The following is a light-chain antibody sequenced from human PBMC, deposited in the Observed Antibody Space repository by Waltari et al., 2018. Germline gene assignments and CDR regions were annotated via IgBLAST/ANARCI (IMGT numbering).Light chain of an antibody. Sequence: EIVLTQSPATLSLSPGERATLSCSASQSVSSYLAWYQQKPGQAPRLLIYDASNRATGIPARFSGSGSGTDFTLTISSLEPEDFAVYYCQQGSNWPLTFGGGTKVEIK. V-gene: IGKV3-11*01. CDR2: DAS. CDR1: QSVSSY. CDR3: QQGSNWPLT. J-gene: IGKJ4*01.